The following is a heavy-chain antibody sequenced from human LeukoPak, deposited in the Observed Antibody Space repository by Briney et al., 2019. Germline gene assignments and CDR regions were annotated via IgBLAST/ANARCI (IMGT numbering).Heavy chain of an antibody. J-gene: IGHJ4*02. CDR3: AKGGNQVDRGYSYGFVKFDY. D-gene: IGHD5-18*01. Sequence: GGSLRLSCAASGFTFSSYSMNWVRQAPGKGLEWARFIQYDGNDKYYADSVKGRFTTSRDNSKNTLYLQMDSLRAEDTAVYYCAKGGNQVDRGYSYGFVKFDYWGQGTLVTVSS. CDR2: IQYDGNDK. V-gene: IGHV3-30*02. CDR1: GFTFSSYS.